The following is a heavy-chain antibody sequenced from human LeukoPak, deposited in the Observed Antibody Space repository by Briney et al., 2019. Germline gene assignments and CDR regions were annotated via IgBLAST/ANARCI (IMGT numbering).Heavy chain of an antibody. V-gene: IGHV1-2*02. J-gene: IGHJ4*02. CDR2: INPNSGDT. D-gene: IGHD3-16*01. CDR3: ARDRGPQWWGSFDY. Sequence: GASVKVSCKASGYTFTSYGISWVRQAPGQGLEWMGWINPNSGDTSYAQKFQGTVTMTRDTSISTAYMDLSRLISDDTALYYCARDRGPQWWGSFDYWGQGTPVTVSS. CDR1: GYTFTSYG.